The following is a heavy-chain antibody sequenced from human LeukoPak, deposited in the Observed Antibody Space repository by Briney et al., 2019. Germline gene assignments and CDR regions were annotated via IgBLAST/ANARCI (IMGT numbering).Heavy chain of an antibody. CDR3: TRRNYGSGGRDY. J-gene: IGHJ4*02. CDR1: GGSISSSAYY. V-gene: IGHV4-39*01. CDR2: IYYSGRT. D-gene: IGHD3-10*01. Sequence: PSETLSLTCTVSGGSISSSAYYWGWVRQPPGKGLEWIADIYYSGRTSYNPSLKSRGTISVDTSNNQFSLKLISVTAADTAVYYCTRRNYGSGGRDYWGQGTLVTVSS.